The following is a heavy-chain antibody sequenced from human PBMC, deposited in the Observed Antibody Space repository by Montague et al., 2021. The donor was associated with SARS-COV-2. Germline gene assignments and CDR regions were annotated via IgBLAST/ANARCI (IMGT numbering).Heavy chain of an antibody. D-gene: IGHD5-12*01. J-gene: IGHJ4*02. CDR1: GGSFSGYY. CDR2: INHSGST. V-gene: IGHV4-34*01. Sequence: SETLSLTCVVYGGSFSGYYWNWIRQPPGKGLEWIGEINHSGSTNYNLSLKSRVTISVDTSNNQFPLKLTSVTAADTAVYYCVRGPTNNIGMVATRLDYWGQGTLVTVSS. CDR3: VRGPTNNIGMVATRLDY.